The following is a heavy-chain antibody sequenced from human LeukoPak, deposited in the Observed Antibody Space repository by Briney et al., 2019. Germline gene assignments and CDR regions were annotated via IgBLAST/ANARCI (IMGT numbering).Heavy chain of an antibody. Sequence: HPGRSLRLSCAASGFTFDDYAMHWVRQAPGKGLEWVSGISWNSGSIGYADSVKGRFTISRDNAKNSRYLQMNSLRAEDTALYYCAKGRTDYYDSSGFTFDPWGQGTLVTVSS. V-gene: IGHV3-9*01. CDR1: GFTFDDYA. D-gene: IGHD3-22*01. CDR2: ISWNSGSI. CDR3: AKGRTDYYDSSGFTFDP. J-gene: IGHJ5*02.